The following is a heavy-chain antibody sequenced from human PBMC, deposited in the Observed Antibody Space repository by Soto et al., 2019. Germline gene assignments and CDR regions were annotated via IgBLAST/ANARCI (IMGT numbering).Heavy chain of an antibody. V-gene: IGHV4-31*03. CDR1: GGSISSGGYY. Sequence: SETLSLTCTVSGGSISSGGYYWSWIRQHPGKGLEWIGYIYYSGSTYYNPSLKSRVTISVDTSKNQFSLKLSSVTAADTAVYYCAREQGYCSGGSCLPAYYYYGMDVWGQGTTVTVS. CDR2: IYYSGST. J-gene: IGHJ6*02. CDR3: AREQGYCSGGSCLPAYYYYGMDV. D-gene: IGHD2-15*01.